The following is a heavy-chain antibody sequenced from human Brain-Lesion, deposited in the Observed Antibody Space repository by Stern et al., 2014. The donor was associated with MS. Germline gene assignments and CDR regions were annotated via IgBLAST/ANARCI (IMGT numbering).Heavy chain of an antibody. D-gene: IGHD5-18*01. CDR3: ARAHVDTWDWFDP. V-gene: IGHV3-74*01. CDR2: INGDGSRT. J-gene: IGHJ5*02. CDR1: GFTFSTYW. Sequence: VQLVESGGDLVQPGGSLRLSWTASGFTFSTYWMHWVRQAPGKGLVWVSRINGDGSRTSYADSVKGRFTISRDNAKNTLYVQMNSLRVEDTAVYYCARAHVDTWDWFDPWGQGTLVTVSS.